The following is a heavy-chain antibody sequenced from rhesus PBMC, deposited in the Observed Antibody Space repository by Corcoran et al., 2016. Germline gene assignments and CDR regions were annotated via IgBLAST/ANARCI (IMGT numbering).Heavy chain of an antibody. Sequence: QVQLQESGPGLVKPSETLSLPCAVSGGSISSSNWWSWIRQSPGKGLEWIGYIYGGSGGTSYNPSLKSRVTISTDTSKNQFSLKLSSVTAADTAVYYCASSAGGTGYFFDYWGQGVLVTVSS. CDR2: IYGGSGGT. CDR3: ASSAGGTGYFFDY. D-gene: IGHD3-3*01. V-gene: IGHV4S7*01. CDR1: GGSISSSNW. J-gene: IGHJ4*01.